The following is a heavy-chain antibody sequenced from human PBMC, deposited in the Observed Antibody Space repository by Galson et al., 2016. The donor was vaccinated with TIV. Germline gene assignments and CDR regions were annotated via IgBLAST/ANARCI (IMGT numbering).Heavy chain of an antibody. V-gene: IGHV4-31*03. CDR2: IYHSVST. CDR1: GGSISSGGYY. CDR3: SRRPSALVAGYYYGLDV. J-gene: IGHJ6*02. Sequence: SLTCTVSGGSISSGGYYWSWIRQHPGRGPEWIGYIYHSVSTYYNPSLKSRVIISVDASKNQFSLTLTSVTAADTAVYYCSRRPSALVAGYYYGLDVWGQGTTVIVSS. D-gene: IGHD2-15*01.